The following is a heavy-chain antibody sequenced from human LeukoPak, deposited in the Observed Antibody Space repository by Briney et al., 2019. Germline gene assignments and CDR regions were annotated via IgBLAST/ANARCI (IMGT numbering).Heavy chain of an antibody. J-gene: IGHJ4*02. CDR3: AKEIRVVPAAIVIDS. CDR2: ISSSGSTI. CDR1: GFTFSDYY. V-gene: IGHV3-11*01. D-gene: IGHD2-2*02. Sequence: PGGSLRLSCAASGFTFSDYYMSWIRQAPGKGLEWVSYISSSGSTIYYADSVKGRFTISRDNAKNSLYLQMNSLRAEDTAVYYCAKEIRVVPAAIVIDSWGQGTLVTVSS.